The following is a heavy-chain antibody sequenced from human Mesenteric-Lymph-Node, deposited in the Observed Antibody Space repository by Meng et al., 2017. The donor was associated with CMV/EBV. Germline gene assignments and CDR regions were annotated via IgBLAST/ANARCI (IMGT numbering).Heavy chain of an antibody. Sequence: GGSLRLSCTASGFTFDAYSMSWVRQAPGKGLEWVAAISGSGGSVYYADSVKGRFTISRDNSKNILFLYMNNLRPDDTAVYYCAKDPGYTFSSGGYWGQGTLVTVSS. CDR3: AKDPGYTFSSGGY. D-gene: IGHD6-13*01. J-gene: IGHJ4*02. CDR2: ISGSGGSV. V-gene: IGHV3-23*01. CDR1: GFTFDAYS.